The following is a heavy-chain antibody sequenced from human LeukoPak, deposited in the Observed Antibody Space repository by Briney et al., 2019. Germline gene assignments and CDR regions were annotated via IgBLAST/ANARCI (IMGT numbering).Heavy chain of an antibody. V-gene: IGHV3-15*01. J-gene: IGHJ6*02. CDR2: IKTKTDGGTT. CDR3: AREGSWVVPELYGMDV. CDR1: GLTFSNAW. D-gene: IGHD2-2*01. Sequence: GGSLRLSCAASGLTFSNAWMNWVRQAPGKGLEWVGRIKTKTDGGTTDYAAPVKGRFTISRDDSKNTLYLQMNSLRAEDTAVYYCAREGSWVVPELYGMDVWGQGTTVTVSS.